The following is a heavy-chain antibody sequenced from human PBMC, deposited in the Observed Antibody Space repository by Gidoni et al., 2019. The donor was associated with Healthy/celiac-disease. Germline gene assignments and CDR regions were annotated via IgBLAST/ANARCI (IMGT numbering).Heavy chain of an antibody. Sequence: QVQLVQSGVEVQKPGSSVKVSCKASVGTFSSHALSWVRQAPGQGLEWMGRIIPILGIANYAQKFQGRVTITADKSTSTAYMELSSLRSEDTAVYYCARAFPDYYDSSGYPFFDPWGQGTLVTVSS. CDR1: VGTFSSHA. CDR3: ARAFPDYYDSSGYPFFDP. CDR2: IIPILGIA. D-gene: IGHD3-22*01. V-gene: IGHV1-69*04. J-gene: IGHJ5*02.